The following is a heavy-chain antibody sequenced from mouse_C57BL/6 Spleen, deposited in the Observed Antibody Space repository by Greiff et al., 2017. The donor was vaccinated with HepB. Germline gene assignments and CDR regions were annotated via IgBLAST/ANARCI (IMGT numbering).Heavy chain of an antibody. CDR3: ANGYDGGAWFAY. CDR1: GYAFSSSW. Sequence: VQLQQSGPELVKPGASVKISCKASGYAFSSSWMNWVKQRPGKGLEWIGRIYPGDGDTNYNGKFKGKATLTADKSSSTAYMQLSSLTSEDSAVDFCANGYDGGAWFAYWGQGTLVTVSA. V-gene: IGHV1-82*01. J-gene: IGHJ3*01. D-gene: IGHD2-2*01. CDR2: IYPGDGDT.